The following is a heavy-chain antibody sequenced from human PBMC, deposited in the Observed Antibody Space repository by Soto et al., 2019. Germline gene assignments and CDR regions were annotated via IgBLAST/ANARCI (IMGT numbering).Heavy chain of an antibody. V-gene: IGHV3-30-3*01. CDR2: ISYDGSNK. J-gene: IGHJ4*02. CDR3: ARGLDRYYYDSSGYYALFDY. Sequence: PVGSLRLSCAASGFTFSSYAMHWVRQAPGKGLEWVAVISYDGSNKYYADSVKGRFTISRDNSKNTLYLQMNSLRAEDTAVYYCARGLDRYYYDSSGYYALFDYWGQGTLVTVSS. D-gene: IGHD3-22*01. CDR1: GFTFSSYA.